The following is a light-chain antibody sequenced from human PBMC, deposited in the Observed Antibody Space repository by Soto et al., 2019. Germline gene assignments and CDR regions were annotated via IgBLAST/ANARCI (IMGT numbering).Light chain of an antibody. V-gene: IGKV1-5*01. CDR2: DAS. Sequence: DIQMTQSPSTLSASLGDRVTITCRASQSISSWLAWYQQKQGKAPKLLIYDASSLESGVPSRFSGSGSGTEFTLTISSLQPDDFATYYCQQYNSYWGTFGQGTKVDIK. CDR1: QSISSW. CDR3: QQYNSYWGT. J-gene: IGKJ1*01.